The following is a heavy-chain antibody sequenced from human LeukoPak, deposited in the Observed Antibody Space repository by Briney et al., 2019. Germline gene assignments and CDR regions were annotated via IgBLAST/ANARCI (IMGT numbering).Heavy chain of an antibody. CDR2: INHSGST. Sequence: PSETLSLTCAVYGGSFSGYYWSWIRQPPGKGLEWIGEINHSGSTNYNPSLKSRVTISVDTSKNQFSLKLSSVTAADTAVYYCAREYYDFWSGYSANYYGMDVWGQGTTVTVSS. CDR1: GGSFSGYY. CDR3: AREYYDFWSGYSANYYGMDV. V-gene: IGHV4-34*01. D-gene: IGHD3-3*01. J-gene: IGHJ6*02.